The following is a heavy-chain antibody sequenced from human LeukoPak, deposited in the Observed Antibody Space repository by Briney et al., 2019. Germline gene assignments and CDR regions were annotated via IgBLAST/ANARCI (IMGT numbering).Heavy chain of an antibody. V-gene: IGHV1-18*01. Sequence: ASVKVSCKASGYTFTIYGISWVRQAPGQGLEWMGWISAYNGNTNYAQKLQGRVTMTTDTSTSTAYMELRSLRSDDTAVYYCARAVGRPGYCSSTSCYEFDYWGQGTLVTVSS. CDR2: ISAYNGNT. CDR1: GYTFTIYG. J-gene: IGHJ4*02. D-gene: IGHD2-2*01. CDR3: ARAVGRPGYCSSTSCYEFDY.